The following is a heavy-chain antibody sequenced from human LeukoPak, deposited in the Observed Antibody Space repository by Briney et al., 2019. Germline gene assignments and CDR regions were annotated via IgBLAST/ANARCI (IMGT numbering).Heavy chain of an antibody. CDR1: GFTFSSHW. CDR3: ARDSTWRLNY. CDR2: IKEDGSVK. V-gene: IGHV3-7*03. Sequence: GGSLRLSCTASGFTFSSHWMTWVRQPPGKGLEWVANIKEDGSVKYYVDSVKGRFSISRDNTKSALYLQMDSLRADDTAVYFCARDSTWRLNYWGQGTLITVSS. D-gene: IGHD6-25*01. J-gene: IGHJ4*02.